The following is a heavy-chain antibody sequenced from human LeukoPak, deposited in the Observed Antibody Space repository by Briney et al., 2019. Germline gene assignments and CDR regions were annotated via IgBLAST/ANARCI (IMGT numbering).Heavy chain of an antibody. V-gene: IGHV4-34*01. Sequence: SETLSLTCAVYGGSFSGYYWSWIRQPPGEGLEWIGEINHRGSTNYNPSLKSRVTISVDTSKNQFSLKLSSVTAADSAVYYCARFRNYSTVYYYYYMDVWGKGTTVTVSS. CDR1: GGSFSGYY. CDR3: ARFRNYSTVYYYYYMDV. D-gene: IGHD4-11*01. J-gene: IGHJ6*03. CDR2: INHRGST.